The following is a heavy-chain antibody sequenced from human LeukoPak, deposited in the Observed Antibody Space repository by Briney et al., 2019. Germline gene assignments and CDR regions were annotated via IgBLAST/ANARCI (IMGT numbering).Heavy chain of an antibody. CDR1: GYSFTSYW. V-gene: IGHV5-51*01. CDR2: IYPGDSDT. CDR3: ARLSGYYDGVSAFDV. J-gene: IGHJ3*01. Sequence: GESLKISCKGSGYSFTSYWIGWVRQMPGKGLEWMGIIYPGDSDTRYSPSFQGQVTISADKSISTAYLQWSSLKASDTAMYYCARLSGYYDGVSAFDVWGQGTMVTVSS. D-gene: IGHD3-22*01.